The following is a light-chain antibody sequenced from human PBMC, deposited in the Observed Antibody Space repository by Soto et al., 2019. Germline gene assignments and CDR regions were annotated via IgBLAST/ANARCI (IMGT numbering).Light chain of an antibody. J-gene: IGKJ1*01. CDR2: EAS. Sequence: DIQLTQSPSSLSASVGDRVTITCRASQGIITYLNWYQQKPGKAPNLLIAEASRLESGVPSSFSGGGSGTELPLTISRLQPDDVATYYCQHYISFPWTFGQGNKVDIK. CDR3: QHYISFPWT. V-gene: IGKV1-5*01. CDR1: QGIITY.